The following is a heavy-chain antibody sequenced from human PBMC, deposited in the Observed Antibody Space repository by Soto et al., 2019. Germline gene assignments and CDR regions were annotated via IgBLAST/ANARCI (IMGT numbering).Heavy chain of an antibody. CDR2: ISGSGGST. V-gene: IGHV3-23*01. CDR3: AKDPLGSTVTQYFDY. J-gene: IGHJ4*02. CDR1: GFTFSSYA. D-gene: IGHD4-17*01. Sequence: PGGSLRLSCAASGFTFSSYAMSWVRQAPGKGLEWVSAISGSGGSTYYADSVKGRFTISRDNSKNTLYLQMNSLRAEDTAVYYCAKDPLGSTVTQYFDYWGQGTLVTVSS.